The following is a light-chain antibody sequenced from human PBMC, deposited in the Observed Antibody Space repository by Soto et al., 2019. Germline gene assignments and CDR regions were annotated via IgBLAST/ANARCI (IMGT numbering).Light chain of an antibody. CDR3: QQRSNWTPIT. CDR2: GAS. V-gene: IGKV3D-20*02. CDR1: QSVSSKY. Sequence: EIVLTQSPGTQSFSLGERATLSCRASQSVSSKYLAWYQQKPGQAPRLLIYGASSRATGIPDRFSGSGSGTDFTLSISRLEPEDFAVYYCQQRSNWTPITFGQGTRLEIK. J-gene: IGKJ5*01.